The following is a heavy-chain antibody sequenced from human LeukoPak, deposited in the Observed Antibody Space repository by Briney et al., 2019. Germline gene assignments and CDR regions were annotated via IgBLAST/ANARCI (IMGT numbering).Heavy chain of an antibody. CDR3: ARDRGDDIVLVPAAPLAFDI. J-gene: IGHJ3*02. D-gene: IGHD2-2*01. Sequence: PSETLSLTCTVSGVSISSHHWSWIRQPPGKGLEWIGYIYNSGSTNYNPSLKSRVTISVDTSKNQFSLKMSSVTAADTAVYYCARDRGDDIVLVPAAPLAFDIWGQGTMVTVSS. V-gene: IGHV4-59*11. CDR1: GVSISSHH. CDR2: IYNSGST.